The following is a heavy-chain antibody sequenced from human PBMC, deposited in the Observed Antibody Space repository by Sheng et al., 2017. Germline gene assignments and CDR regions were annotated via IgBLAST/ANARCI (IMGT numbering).Heavy chain of an antibody. V-gene: IGHV5-51*01. CDR1: GYNFVNYW. D-gene: IGHD4-4*01. CDR2: IYPADSDI. Sequence: EVQLVQSGPEVKKPGESLKISCRGSGYNFVNYWIGWARQMPGKGLEWMGIIYPADSDIRYSPSFQGQVTISADKSISTVFLQWSSLKASDSAIYYCVRHTVGDYWGQGTLVTVSS. CDR3: VRHTVGDY. J-gene: IGHJ4*02.